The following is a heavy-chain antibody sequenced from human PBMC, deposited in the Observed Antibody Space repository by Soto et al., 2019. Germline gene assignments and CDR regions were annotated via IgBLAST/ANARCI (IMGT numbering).Heavy chain of an antibody. V-gene: IGHV1-69*12. CDR2: IIPIFTTT. CDR3: AREVAADGTFREDVFDI. J-gene: IGHJ3*02. Sequence: QVHLVQSGAEVKKPGSSVKVSCKASGGTFSDHAINWVRQAPGQGLEWMRRIIPIFTTTNYAQKFQGRVTITADESTITAYMKLSSLKHDDTAVYYCAREVAADGTFREDVFDIWGQGTLVTVSS. D-gene: IGHD6-13*01. CDR1: GGTFSDHA.